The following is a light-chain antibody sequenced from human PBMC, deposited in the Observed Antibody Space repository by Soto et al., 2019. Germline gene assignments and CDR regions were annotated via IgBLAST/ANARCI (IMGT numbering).Light chain of an antibody. CDR2: DAS. Sequence: DIQMTQSPSTLSASVGDRVTITCRASQSINIWLAWYQQKPGKAPKLLIYDASSLQSGVPSRFRGSTSGTEFTLTISSLQPDDFATYYCQQYNCYSRSFGGGTKVEIK. CDR1: QSINIW. V-gene: IGKV1-5*01. J-gene: IGKJ4*01. CDR3: QQYNCYSRS.